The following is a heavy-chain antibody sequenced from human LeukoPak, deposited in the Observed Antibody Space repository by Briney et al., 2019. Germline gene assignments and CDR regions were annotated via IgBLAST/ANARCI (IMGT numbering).Heavy chain of an antibody. CDR3: AKGAGRDGYS. CDR1: GFTFSSYG. D-gene: IGHD5-24*01. V-gene: IGHV3-23*01. Sequence: GGTLRLSCAASGFTFSSYGMSWVRQAPGKGLEWVSAISGSGGSTYYADSVKGRFTISRDNSKNALYLQMNSLRAEDTAVYYCAKGAGRDGYSWGQGTLVTVSS. CDR2: ISGSGGST. J-gene: IGHJ4*02.